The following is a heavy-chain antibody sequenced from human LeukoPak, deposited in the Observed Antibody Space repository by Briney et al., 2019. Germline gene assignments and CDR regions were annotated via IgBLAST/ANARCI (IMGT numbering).Heavy chain of an antibody. CDR3: AREGTDGSYYGFDY. J-gene: IGHJ4*02. D-gene: IGHD1-26*01. CDR2: INPNSGGT. V-gene: IGHV1-2*02. Sequence: GASVKVSCKASGYTFTGYCMHWVRQAPGQGLEWMGWINPNSGGTNYAQKFQGRVTTTRDTSISTAYMELSRLRSDDTAVYYCAREGTDGSYYGFDYWGQGTLVTVSS. CDR1: GYTFTGYC.